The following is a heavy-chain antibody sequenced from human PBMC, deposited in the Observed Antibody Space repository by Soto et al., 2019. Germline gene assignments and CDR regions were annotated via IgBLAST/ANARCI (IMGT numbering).Heavy chain of an antibody. CDR2: INTYNGNT. CDR1: GYSFTRYG. V-gene: IGHV1-18*01. J-gene: IGHJ6*02. D-gene: IGHD3-16*01. CDR3: AMVDVYVTPSPQDV. Sequence: GASVKVSCKASGYSFTRYGIAWARQAPGQGLEWMGWINTYNGNTNYAQNLQGRVTLTTDTSTSTAYMELTSLRSNDTAIYYCAMVDVYVTPSPQDVWRQGTTVTVSS.